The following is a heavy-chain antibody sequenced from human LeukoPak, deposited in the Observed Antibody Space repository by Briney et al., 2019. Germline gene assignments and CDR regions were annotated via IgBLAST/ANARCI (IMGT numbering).Heavy chain of an antibody. J-gene: IGHJ4*02. CDR2: IYYSGST. V-gene: IGHV4-59*01. CDR3: ARDATATTWGGFDY. CDR1: GGSISSYY. D-gene: IGHD4-17*01. Sequence: PSETLSLTCTVSGGSISSYYWSWIRQPPGKGLEWIGYIYYSGSTNYNPSLKSRVTISVDTSKNQFSLKLSSVTAADTAVYYCARDATATTWGGFDYWGQGTLVTVSS.